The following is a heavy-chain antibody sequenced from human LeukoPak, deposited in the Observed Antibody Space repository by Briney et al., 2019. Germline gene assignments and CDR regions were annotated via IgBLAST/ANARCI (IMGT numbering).Heavy chain of an antibody. CDR2: IRSKTNSYAT. Sequence: SGGSLRLSCAASGFNFTGSAMHWVRQASGKGLEWVGRIRSKTNSYATTYAASVKGRFTISRDDSRDMAYLQMNSLRAEDTAVYYCAKEKGSAGYSSSSWFDPWGQGTLVTVSS. D-gene: IGHD6-13*01. CDR3: AKEKGSAGYSSSSWFDP. V-gene: IGHV3-73*01. CDR1: GFNFTGSA. J-gene: IGHJ5*02.